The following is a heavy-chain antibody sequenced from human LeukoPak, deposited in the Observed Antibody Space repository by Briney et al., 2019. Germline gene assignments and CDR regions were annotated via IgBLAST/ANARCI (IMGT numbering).Heavy chain of an antibody. CDR1: GFTFSSYA. V-gene: IGHV3-30-3*01. CDR3: AKELKFIAALNY. Sequence: GGSLRLSCAASGFTFSSYAMHWVRQAPGKGLEWVAVISYDGSNKYYADSVKGRFTISRDNSKNTLYLQMNSLRAEDTAVYYCAKELKFIAALNYWGQGTLVTVSS. D-gene: IGHD6-13*01. CDR2: ISYDGSNK. J-gene: IGHJ4*02.